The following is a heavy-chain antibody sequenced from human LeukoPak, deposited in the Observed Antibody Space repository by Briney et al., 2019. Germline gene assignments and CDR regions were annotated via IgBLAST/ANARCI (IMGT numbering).Heavy chain of an antibody. V-gene: IGHV4-31*03. CDR1: GGSISSGGYY. CDR3: ARTIVGAIRYYFDY. Sequence: PSQTLSLTCTVSGGSISSGGYYWSWIRRHPGKGLEWIGYIYYSGSTYYNPSLKSRVTISVDTSKNQFSLKLSSVTAADTAVYYCARTIVGAIRYYFDYWGQGTLVTVSS. D-gene: IGHD1-26*01. CDR2: IYYSGST. J-gene: IGHJ4*02.